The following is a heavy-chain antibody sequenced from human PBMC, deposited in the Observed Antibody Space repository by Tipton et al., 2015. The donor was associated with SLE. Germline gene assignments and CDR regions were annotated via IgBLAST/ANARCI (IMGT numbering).Heavy chain of an antibody. CDR2: FYHSGST. Sequence: TLSLTCSVSGGSISTTDHYWGWIRQPPGKGLEWIGSFYHSGSTYYNPSLKSRVTISVDTSKNQFSLKLSSVTAADTAQYYCARINVPTAMDFYYYYMDVWGNGTTVTVSS. J-gene: IGHJ6*03. CDR3: ARINVPTAMDFYYYYMDV. D-gene: IGHD2-2*01. V-gene: IGHV4-39*07. CDR1: GGSISTTDHY.